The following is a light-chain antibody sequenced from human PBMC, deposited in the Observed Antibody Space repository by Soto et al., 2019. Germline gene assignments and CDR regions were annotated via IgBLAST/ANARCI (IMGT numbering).Light chain of an antibody. V-gene: IGLV1-40*01. CDR2: GNK. CDR3: QCYDTSLRGWV. Sequence: QAVVAQPPSVSGAPGQRVTISCTGSSSNIGAGYAVHWYQQLPGTAPKLLIYGNKYRPSGVPDRFSGSKSGTSASLAITGLQPEDEADYYCQCYDTSLRGWVFGGGTKLTVL. J-gene: IGLJ3*02. CDR1: SSNIGAGYA.